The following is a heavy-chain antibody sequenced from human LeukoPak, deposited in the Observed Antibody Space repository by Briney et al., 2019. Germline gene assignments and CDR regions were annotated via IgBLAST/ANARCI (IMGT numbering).Heavy chain of an antibody. D-gene: IGHD4-17*01. CDR2: ISNTGST. Sequence: PSETLSLTCTVSGGSIRSYYWSWFRQPPGKGLEWIAYISNTGSTKYNPSLRSRVTISVDTSKNQFCLKLSSVTAADTAVYYCARAVGDYTFDYWGQGALVTVSS. J-gene: IGHJ4*02. CDR1: GGSIRSYY. V-gene: IGHV4-59*01. CDR3: ARAVGDYTFDY.